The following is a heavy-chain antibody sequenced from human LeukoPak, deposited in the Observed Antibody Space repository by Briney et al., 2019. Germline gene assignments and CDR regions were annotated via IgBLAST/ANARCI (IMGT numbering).Heavy chain of an antibody. D-gene: IGHD3-22*01. CDR3: ARVPRGWLLHINFDH. V-gene: IGHV4-34*01. CDR1: GGSFSGYY. CDR2: INHSGGT. Sequence: SETLSLTCAVYGGSFSGYYWSWIRQPPGKGLEWIGEINHSGGTNYNPSLKSRVTISVDTSKNQFSLKLSSVTAADTAVYYCARVPRGWLLHINFDHWGQGTLVTVSS. J-gene: IGHJ4*02.